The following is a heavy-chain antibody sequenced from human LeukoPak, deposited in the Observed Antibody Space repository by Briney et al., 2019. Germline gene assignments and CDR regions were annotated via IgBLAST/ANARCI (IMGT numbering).Heavy chain of an antibody. J-gene: IGHJ4*02. CDR3: ARATPVEMATSYYYFDY. Sequence: SSETLSLTCTVSGGSISGYFWSWIRQAPGKGLEWIGYISSGGNTNYNPSLKSRVTISVDTSKNQFSLKLSSVTAADTAVYYCARATPVEMATSYYYFDYWGRGTLVTVSS. V-gene: IGHV4-59*12. CDR2: ISSGGNT. D-gene: IGHD5-24*01. CDR1: GGSISGYF.